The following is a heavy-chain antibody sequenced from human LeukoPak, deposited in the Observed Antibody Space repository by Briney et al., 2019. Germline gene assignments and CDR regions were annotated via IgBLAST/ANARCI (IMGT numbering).Heavy chain of an antibody. D-gene: IGHD2-2*01. J-gene: IGHJ6*02. CDR1: GGTFSSYA. V-gene: IGHV1-69*04. CDR3: AAGYCSSTSCYSKPPYYYGMDV. CDR2: IIPILGIA. Sequence: SVKVSCKASGGTFSSYAISWVRQAPGQGLEWMGRIIPILGIANYAQKFQGRVTITADKSTSTAYMELSSLRSEGTAVYYCAAGYCSSTSCYSKPPYYYGMDVWGQGTTVTVSS.